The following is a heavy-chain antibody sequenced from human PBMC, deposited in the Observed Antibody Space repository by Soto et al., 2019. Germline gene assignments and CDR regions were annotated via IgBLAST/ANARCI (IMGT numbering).Heavy chain of an antibody. CDR2: INHSGST. CDR3: ARANYGRYYYYYYMDV. Sequence: SETLSLTCAVYGGSFSGYYWSWIRQPPGKGLEWIGEINHSGSTNYNPSLKSRVTISVDTSKNQFSLKLSSVTAADTAVYYCARANYGRYYYYYYMDVWGKGTTVTVSS. V-gene: IGHV4-34*01. D-gene: IGHD4-17*01. CDR1: GGSFSGYY. J-gene: IGHJ6*03.